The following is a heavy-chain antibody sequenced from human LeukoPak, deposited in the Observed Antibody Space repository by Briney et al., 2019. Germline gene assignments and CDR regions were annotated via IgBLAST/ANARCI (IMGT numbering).Heavy chain of an antibody. CDR3: ARGPVSTHGMDV. CDR2: RNPNSGRT. V-gene: IGHV1-8*01. D-gene: IGHD6-13*01. Sequence: GASVKLACKASGYTFTNYDINWVRQATGQGLEWIGWRNPNSGRTGFAQKFQGRLTMTADTSISTAYMKLSSLTSDATAVYYCARGPVSTHGMDVWGQGTTVTVSS. J-gene: IGHJ6*02. CDR1: GYTFTNYD.